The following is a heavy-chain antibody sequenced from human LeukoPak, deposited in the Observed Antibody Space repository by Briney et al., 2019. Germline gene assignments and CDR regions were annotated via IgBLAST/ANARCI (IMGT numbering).Heavy chain of an antibody. V-gene: IGHV7-4-1*02. CDR2: INTDTGHP. J-gene: IGHJ4*02. Sequence: ASVKVSCKASGYTFTSYGMIWVRQAPGQGLDWMGWINTDTGHPTYAQGFTGRLVFSLDTSASTAYLQISSLKADDTAVYYCARAGFTSLEGDNWGQGTLVTVSS. CDR3: ARAGFTSLEGDN. CDR1: GYTFTSYG. D-gene: IGHD3-9*01.